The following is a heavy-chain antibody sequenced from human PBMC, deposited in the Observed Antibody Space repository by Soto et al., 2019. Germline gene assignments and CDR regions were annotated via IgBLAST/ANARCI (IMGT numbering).Heavy chain of an antibody. J-gene: IGHJ5*02. CDR1: GGSISSYY. CDR3: ARVTILDNWFDP. Sequence: PSETLSLTCTVSGGSISSYYWSWIRQPPGKGLEWIGYIYYSGSTNYNPSLKSRVTISVDTSKNQFSLKLSPVTAADTAVYYCARVTILDNWFDPWGQGTLVTVSS. V-gene: IGHV4-59*08. CDR2: IYYSGST. D-gene: IGHD3-3*01.